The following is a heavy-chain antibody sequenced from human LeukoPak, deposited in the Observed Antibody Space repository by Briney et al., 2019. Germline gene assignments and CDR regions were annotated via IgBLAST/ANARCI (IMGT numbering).Heavy chain of an antibody. D-gene: IGHD1-26*01. CDR3: ARGPSSRELLSYFDY. CDR2: IYTSGST. Sequence: SETLSLTCTVSGGSISSYYWSWLRQPAGKGLEWIGRIYTSGSTNYNPSLKSRVTMSVDTSKNQFSLKLSSVTAADTAVYYCARGPSSRELLSYFDYWGQGTLVTVSS. CDR1: GGSISSYY. V-gene: IGHV4-4*07. J-gene: IGHJ4*02.